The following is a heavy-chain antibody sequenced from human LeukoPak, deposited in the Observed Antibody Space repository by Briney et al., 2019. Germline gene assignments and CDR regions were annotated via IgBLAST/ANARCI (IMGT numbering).Heavy chain of an antibody. J-gene: IGHJ3*02. CDR1: GFTFSSYA. D-gene: IGHD3-22*01. CDR3: ARVADSSGFYFSIGAFDI. Sequence: GGSLRLSCAASGFTFSSYAMHWVRQAPGKGLEWVAVISYDGRNKYYADSVKGRFTISRDNSKNTLYLQMNSLRAEDTAVYYCARVADSSGFYFSIGAFDIWGQGTMVTVSS. CDR2: ISYDGRNK. V-gene: IGHV3-30*01.